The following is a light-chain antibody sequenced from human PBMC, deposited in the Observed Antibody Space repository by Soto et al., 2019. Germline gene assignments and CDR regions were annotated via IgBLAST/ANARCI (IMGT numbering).Light chain of an antibody. Sequence: QSALTQPPSASGSPGQSVTLSCTGTSSDVGGYNYVSWYQQYPGRAPKLMIYEVTKRPSGVPDRFSGSKSGNTASLTVSGLQAEDEADYYCSSYAASNKFYFVFGGGTQLTVL. J-gene: IGLJ3*02. CDR3: SSYAASNKFYFV. V-gene: IGLV2-8*01. CDR1: SSDVGGYNY. CDR2: EVT.